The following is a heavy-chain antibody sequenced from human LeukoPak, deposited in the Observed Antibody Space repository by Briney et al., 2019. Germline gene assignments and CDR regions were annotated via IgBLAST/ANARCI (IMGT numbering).Heavy chain of an antibody. J-gene: IGHJ6*02. Sequence: ASVNVSCKVSGYTLTELSMHWVRQAPGKGLEWMGGFDPEDGETIYAQKFQGRVTMTEDTSTDTAYMELSSLRSEDTAVYYCATGTQVGGFLEWLSLYGMDVWGQGTTVTVSS. D-gene: IGHD3-3*01. CDR1: GYTLTELS. V-gene: IGHV1-24*01. CDR2: FDPEDGET. CDR3: ATGTQVGGFLEWLSLYGMDV.